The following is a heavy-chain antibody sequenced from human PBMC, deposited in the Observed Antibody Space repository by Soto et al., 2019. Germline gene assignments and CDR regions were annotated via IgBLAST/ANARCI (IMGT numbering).Heavy chain of an antibody. CDR1: GFSLSTSGVG. CDR2: IYWDDDK. J-gene: IGHJ2*01. V-gene: IGHV2-5*02. D-gene: IGHD3-10*01. CDR3: AHSPLHYYGSGLPWYFDL. Sequence: QITLKESGPPLVKPTQTLTLTCTFSGFSLSTSGVGVGWIRQPPGKALEWLALIYWDDDKRYSPSLKSRLTITNDTSKNQVVLTMTNMDPVDTATYYCAHSPLHYYGSGLPWYFDLWGRGTLVTVSS.